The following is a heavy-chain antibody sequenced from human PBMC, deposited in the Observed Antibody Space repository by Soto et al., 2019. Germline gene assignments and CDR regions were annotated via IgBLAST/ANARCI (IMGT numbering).Heavy chain of an antibody. CDR2: ISYDGSNK. V-gene: IGHV3-30*18. CDR3: AKASILYDSSGYYYSDLTYYFDY. J-gene: IGHJ4*02. CDR1: GFTFSSYG. Sequence: QVQLVESGGGVVQPGRSLRLSCAASGFTFSSYGMHWVRQAPGKGLEWVAVISYDGSNKYYADSVKGRFTISRDNSKNTLYLQMNSLRAEDTAVYYCAKASILYDSSGYYYSDLTYYFDYWGQGTLVTVAS. D-gene: IGHD3-22*01.